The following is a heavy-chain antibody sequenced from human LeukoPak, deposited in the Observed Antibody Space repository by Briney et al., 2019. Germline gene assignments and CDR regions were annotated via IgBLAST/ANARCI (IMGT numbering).Heavy chain of an antibody. D-gene: IGHD6-13*01. J-gene: IGHJ4*02. CDR2: IYTSGST. V-gene: IGHV4-59*10. CDR3: ARGSSWTKDFDY. Sequence: SETLSLTCAVYGGSFSGYYWSWIRQPAGKGLEWIGRIYTSGSTNYNPSLKSRVTMSVDTSKNQFSLKLSSVTAADTAVYYCARGSSWTKDFDYWGQGTLVTVSS. CDR1: GGSFSGYY.